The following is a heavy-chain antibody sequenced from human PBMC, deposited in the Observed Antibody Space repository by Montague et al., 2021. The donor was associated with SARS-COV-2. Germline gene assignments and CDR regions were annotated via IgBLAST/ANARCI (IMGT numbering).Heavy chain of an antibody. Sequence: SLRLSCAASGFTFDDYGMSWVRQAPGKGLEWVSGINWNGGSTGYADSVKGRFTISRDNAKHSLYLQMNSLRAEDTALYYCARDGTYYYDSSGYLGRGVGAFDIWGQGTMVTVSS. D-gene: IGHD3-22*01. CDR1: GFTFDDYG. J-gene: IGHJ3*02. CDR3: ARDGTYYYDSSGYLGRGVGAFDI. CDR2: INWNGGST. V-gene: IGHV3-20*04.